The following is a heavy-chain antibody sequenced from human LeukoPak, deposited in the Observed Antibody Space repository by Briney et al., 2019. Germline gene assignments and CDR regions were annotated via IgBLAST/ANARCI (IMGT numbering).Heavy chain of an antibody. D-gene: IGHD3-10*01. V-gene: IGHV4-61*05. CDR2: IYYSGST. CDR3: ARVRSSLNFDY. CDR1: GGSIRSSYYY. Sequence: PSETLSLTCTVSGGSIRSSYYYWGWIRQPPGKGLEWIGYIYYSGSTNYNPSLKSRVTISVDTSKNQFSLKLSSVTAADTAVYYCARVRSSLNFDYWGQGTLVTVSS. J-gene: IGHJ4*02.